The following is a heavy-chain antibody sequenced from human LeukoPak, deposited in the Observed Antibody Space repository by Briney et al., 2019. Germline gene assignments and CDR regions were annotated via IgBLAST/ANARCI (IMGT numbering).Heavy chain of an antibody. J-gene: IGHJ3*02. CDR2: LYYSGST. CDR3: ARDRGYSYGCDAFDI. V-gene: IGHV4-39*02. CDR1: GGSISSSSYY. D-gene: IGHD5-18*01. Sequence: PSETLSLTCTVAGGSISSSSYYWGWIRKPPGQGLEWMGSLYYSGSTYYHPSPKPRVTISVDTSKNQFALKLSSVTAADTAVYYCARDRGYSYGCDAFDIWGQGTMVTVSS.